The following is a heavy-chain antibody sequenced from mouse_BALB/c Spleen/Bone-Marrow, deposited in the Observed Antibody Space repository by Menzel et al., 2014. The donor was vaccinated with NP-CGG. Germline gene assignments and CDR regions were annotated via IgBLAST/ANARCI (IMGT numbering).Heavy chain of an antibody. Sequence: EVQLQQSGPELVKPGASVKISCKASGYSFTDYYMHWVKQSHVKSLEWIGRINPYNGATSYNQNFKDKASLTVDKSSRTAYMELHSLTSEDSAVYYCASFGFAYWGQGTLVTVPA. J-gene: IGHJ3*01. V-gene: IGHV1-26*01. CDR2: INPYNGAT. CDR3: ASFGFAY. CDR1: GYSFTDYY.